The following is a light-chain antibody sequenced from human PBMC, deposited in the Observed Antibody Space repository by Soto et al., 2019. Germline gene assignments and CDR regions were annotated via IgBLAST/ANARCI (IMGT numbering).Light chain of an antibody. CDR3: GSYTSTYVRI. V-gene: IGLV2-14*01. CDR2: EVS. Sequence: QSALTQPASVSGSPGQSITISCIGTSSDIGSYNHVAWYQQFPGKSPKLTIYEVSSRPSGVSSRFSGSKSGNTASLTISGLQAADEADYYCGSYTSTYVRIFGTGTKVTVL. J-gene: IGLJ1*01. CDR1: SSDIGSYNH.